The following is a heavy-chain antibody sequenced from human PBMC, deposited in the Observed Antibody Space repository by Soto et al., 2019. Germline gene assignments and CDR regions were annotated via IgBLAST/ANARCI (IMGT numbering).Heavy chain of an antibody. D-gene: IGHD2-15*01. CDR3: VYCSGGSCYPYGMDV. J-gene: IGHJ6*02. CDR1: GFTFSSYG. V-gene: IGHV3-33*01. Sequence: LRLSCAASGFTFSSYGMHWVRQAPGKGLEWVAVIWYDGSNKYYADSVKGRFTISRDNSKNTLYLQMNSLRAEDTAVYYCVYCSGGSCYPYGMDVWGQGTTVTVSS. CDR2: IWYDGSNK.